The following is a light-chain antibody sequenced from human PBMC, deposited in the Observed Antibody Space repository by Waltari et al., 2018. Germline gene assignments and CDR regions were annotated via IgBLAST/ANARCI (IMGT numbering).Light chain of an antibody. V-gene: IGKV3-15*01. CDR2: GAS. CDR1: QSVTSK. Sequence: IVMTQSPATLSVSPGERATLSCRASQSVTSKLAWYQQKPGQAPRLLFYGASTRATVIPARFSGSGSGTEFTLTISSLQSEDFAVYYCQQYNNWPRTFGGGTKVEIK. J-gene: IGKJ4*01. CDR3: QQYNNWPRT.